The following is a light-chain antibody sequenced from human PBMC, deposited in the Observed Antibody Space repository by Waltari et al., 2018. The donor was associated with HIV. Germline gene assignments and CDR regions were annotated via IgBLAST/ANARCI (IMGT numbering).Light chain of an antibody. J-gene: IGLJ1*01. CDR2: KDT. CDR1: ALPKQY. V-gene: IGLV3-25*03. Sequence: SYELTQPPSVSVSPGQTARITCSGDALPKQYVYWYQQKPGKAPVLVIYKDTERPSGIPERFSGSSSVTTVTLTISGVQAEDDADYYCHSSDSSGTYVFGTGTKVSVL. CDR3: HSSDSSGTYV.